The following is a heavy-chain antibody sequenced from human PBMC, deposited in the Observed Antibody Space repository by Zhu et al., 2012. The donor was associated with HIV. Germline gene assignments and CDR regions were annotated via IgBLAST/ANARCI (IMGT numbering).Heavy chain of an antibody. CDR2: IYHSGST. CDR1: GYSISSGYY. J-gene: IGHJ4*02. V-gene: IGHV4-38-2*01. Sequence: QVQLQESGSGLVKPSETLSLTCGVSGYSISSGYYWGVDPAAPTGRGVEWIGSIYHSGSTYYNPSLQSRVTIFIDTSKNQFSLKLNSVTAADTAVYYCARGQYCSGGSCYWDYWGQGTLVTVSS. D-gene: IGHD2-15*01. CDR3: ARGQYCSGGSCYWDY.